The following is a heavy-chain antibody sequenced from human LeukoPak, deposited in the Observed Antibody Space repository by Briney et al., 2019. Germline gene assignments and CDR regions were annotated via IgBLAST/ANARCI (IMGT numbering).Heavy chain of an antibody. V-gene: IGHV2-5*01. CDR1: VFSLSASGVG. D-gene: IGHD2-2*01. CDR2: IYWNDDK. Sequence: SGPTLVNPTQTLTLTCTFSVFSLSASGVGVDWIGQPPGKALEWLALIYWNDDKRYSPSLKSRLTITKDTSKNQVVLTMTNMDPVDTATYYCAHIPLIVVVPAAIWGAFDIWGQGTMVTVSS. J-gene: IGHJ3*02. CDR3: AHIPLIVVVPAAIWGAFDI.